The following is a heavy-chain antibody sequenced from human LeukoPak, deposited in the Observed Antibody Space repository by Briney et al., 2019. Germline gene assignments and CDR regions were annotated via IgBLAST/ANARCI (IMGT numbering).Heavy chain of an antibody. CDR1: GFTFSSYA. CDR2: ISSTGGST. Sequence: GGSLRLSCAASGFTFSSYAVGWVRQAPGKGLEWVSGISSTGGSTYYADSVKGRFTISRDNSKNTLYLHMNRLTADVTAVYYCARGYSSLDPWGQGTLVTVSS. D-gene: IGHD6-19*01. CDR3: ARGYSSLDP. V-gene: IGHV3-23*01. J-gene: IGHJ5*02.